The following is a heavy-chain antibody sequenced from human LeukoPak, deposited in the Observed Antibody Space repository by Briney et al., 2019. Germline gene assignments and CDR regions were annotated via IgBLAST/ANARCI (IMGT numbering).Heavy chain of an antibody. V-gene: IGHV3-21*01. J-gene: IGHJ3*02. CDR1: GFTFSSYS. CDR3: AGDYPGSPSSDAFDI. CDR2: ISSSSSYI. Sequence: GGSLRLSCAASGFTFSSYSMNWVRQAPGKGLEWVSSISSSSSYIYYADSVKGRFTISRDNAKNSLYLQMNSLRAEDTAVYYCAGDYPGSPSSDAFDIWGQGTMVTVSS. D-gene: IGHD3-16*02.